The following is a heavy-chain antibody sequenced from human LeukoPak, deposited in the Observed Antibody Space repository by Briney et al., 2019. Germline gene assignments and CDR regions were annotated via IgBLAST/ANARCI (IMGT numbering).Heavy chain of an antibody. D-gene: IGHD3-22*01. J-gene: IGHJ4*02. CDR3: ASDDNSGSY. CDR2: INHSGST. V-gene: IGHV4-34*01. Sequence: SETLSLTCADYGGSFRGYYWIWIRQPPGKGLEWIGEINHSGSTNYNPSLKSRVTISVDTSKNQFSLKLSSVTAADTAVYYCASDDNSGSYWGQGTLVTISS. CDR1: GGSFRGYY.